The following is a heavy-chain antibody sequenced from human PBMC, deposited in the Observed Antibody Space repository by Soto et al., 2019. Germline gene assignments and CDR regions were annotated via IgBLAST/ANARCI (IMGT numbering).Heavy chain of an antibody. V-gene: IGHV1-69*08. Sequence: QVQLVQSGAEVKKPGSSVKVSCNASGGSFITYTITWVRQAPGQGLEWMGRIIPIIGIINYAQKFQGTVTIRADKFTGTAYMELTGLRSDDTAVYYCAGDPDSHYDDSHASSYPWGQGTLVTVSS. J-gene: IGHJ5*02. CDR1: GGSFITYT. D-gene: IGHD4-4*01. CDR2: IIPIIGII. CDR3: AGDPDSHYDDSHASSYP.